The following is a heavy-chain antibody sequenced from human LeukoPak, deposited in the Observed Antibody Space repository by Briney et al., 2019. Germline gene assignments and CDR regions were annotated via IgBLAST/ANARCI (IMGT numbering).Heavy chain of an antibody. Sequence: SETLSLTCTVSGDSISSTTYYWVWIRQPPGKGLEWIGNIYYSGTTNYNPSLKSRVTISVDTSKNQFSLKLSSVTAADTAVYYCARQTGSGLFILPGGQGTLVTVSS. CDR1: GDSISSTTYY. V-gene: IGHV4-39*01. CDR2: IYYSGTT. CDR3: ARQTGSGLFILP. D-gene: IGHD3/OR15-3a*01. J-gene: IGHJ4*02.